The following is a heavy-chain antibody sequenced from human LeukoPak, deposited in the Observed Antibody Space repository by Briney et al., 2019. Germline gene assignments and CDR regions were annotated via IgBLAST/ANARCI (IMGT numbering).Heavy chain of an antibody. CDR1: GFTFSSYA. J-gene: IGHJ4*02. D-gene: IGHD5-18*01. CDR3: ANLDPDSYGYGGFGY. V-gene: IGHV3-23*01. Sequence: QTGGSLRLSCAASGFTFSSYAMSWVRQAPGKGLEWVSAISGSGGSTYYADSVKGRFTISRDNSKNTLYLQMNSLRAEDTAVYYCANLDPDSYGYGGFGYWGQGTLVTVSS. CDR2: ISGSGGST.